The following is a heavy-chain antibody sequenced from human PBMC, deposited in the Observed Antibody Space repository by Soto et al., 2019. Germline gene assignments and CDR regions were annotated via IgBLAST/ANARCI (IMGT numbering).Heavy chain of an antibody. CDR2: IWDDGRNQ. CDR1: GFTFSSYG. V-gene: IGHV3-33*01. Sequence: QVQLVESGGGVVQPGRSLRLSCVASGFTFSSYGMHWVRQAPGKGLEWVAVIWDDGRNQYYADSVKGRFTISRDNSENTLYLQMHSLRAEDTAVYYCARDIAAVGTKGVDYWGQGTLFTVSS. D-gene: IGHD6-13*01. J-gene: IGHJ4*02. CDR3: ARDIAAVGTKGVDY.